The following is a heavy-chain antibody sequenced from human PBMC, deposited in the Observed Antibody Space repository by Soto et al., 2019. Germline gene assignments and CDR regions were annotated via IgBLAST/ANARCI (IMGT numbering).Heavy chain of an antibody. J-gene: IGHJ6*04. CDR3: AKEGLRYCSGGSCGEMDV. CDR1: GFTFSSYG. D-gene: IGHD2-15*01. Sequence: QVQLVESGGGVVQPGRSLRLSCAASGFTFSSYGMHWVRQAPGKGLEWVAVISYDGSNKYYADSVKGRFTISRDKSKNTLYLQMNSLRAEDTAVYYCAKEGLRYCSGGSCGEMDVWGKGTTVTVSS. CDR2: ISYDGSNK. V-gene: IGHV3-30*18.